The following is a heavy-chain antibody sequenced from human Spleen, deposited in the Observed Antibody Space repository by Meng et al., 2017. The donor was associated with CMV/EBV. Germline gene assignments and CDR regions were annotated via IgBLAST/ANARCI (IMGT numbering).Heavy chain of an antibody. Sequence: GESLKISCAASGFTFSSYGMHWVRQAPGKGLEWVALIRYDGSHRWYADSLEGRFTISRDNSKNRVYLQMNSLRAEDTAVYYCARYIVVVPATIGDVWGRGTTVTVSS. CDR2: IRYDGSHR. CDR1: GFTFSSYG. J-gene: IGHJ6*02. V-gene: IGHV3-30*02. D-gene: IGHD2-2*01. CDR3: ARYIVVVPATIGDV.